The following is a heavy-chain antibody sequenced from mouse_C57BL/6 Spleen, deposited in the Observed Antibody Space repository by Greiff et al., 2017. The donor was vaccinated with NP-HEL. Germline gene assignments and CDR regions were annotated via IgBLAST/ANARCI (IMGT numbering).Heavy chain of an antibody. D-gene: IGHD2-4*01. V-gene: IGHV2-2*01. Sequence: QVQLKQSGPGLVQPSQSLSITCTVSGFSLTSYGVHWVRQSPGKGLEWLGVIWSGGSTDYNAAFISRLSISKDNSKSQVFFKMNSLQAYDTAIYYWASNGGLRDYYAMDYWGQGTSVTVSS. CDR2: IWSGGST. J-gene: IGHJ4*01. CDR1: GFSLTSYG. CDR3: ASNGGLRDYYAMDY.